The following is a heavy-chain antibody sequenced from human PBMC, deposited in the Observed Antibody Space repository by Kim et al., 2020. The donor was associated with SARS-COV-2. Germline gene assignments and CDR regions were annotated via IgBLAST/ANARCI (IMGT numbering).Heavy chain of an antibody. V-gene: IGHV3-21*04. J-gene: IGHJ6*02. CDR2: ISSSSSYI. CDR1: GFTFSRYS. Sequence: GGSLRLSCAASGFTFSRYSMNWVRQAPGKGLEWVSSISSSSSYIYYADSVKGRFTISRDNAKNSLYLQMNSLRAEDTAVYYCARGRGGGSYLDDYDYGMDVWGQGTTVTVSS. D-gene: IGHD1-26*01. CDR3: ARGRGGGSYLDDYDYGMDV.